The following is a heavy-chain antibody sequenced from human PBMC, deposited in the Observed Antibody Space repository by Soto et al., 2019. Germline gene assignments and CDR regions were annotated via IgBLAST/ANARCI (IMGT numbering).Heavy chain of an antibody. CDR3: ARAGDIVATITHYYYYGMDV. J-gene: IGHJ6*02. CDR2: IIPIFGTA. D-gene: IGHD5-12*01. V-gene: IGHV1-69*06. CDR1: GGTFSSYA. Sequence: GASVKVSCKASGGTFSSYAISWVRQAPGQGLEWMGEIIPIFGTANYAQKFQGRVTITADKSTSTAYMELSSLRSEDTAVYYCARAGDIVATITHYYYYGMDVWGQGTTVTVSS.